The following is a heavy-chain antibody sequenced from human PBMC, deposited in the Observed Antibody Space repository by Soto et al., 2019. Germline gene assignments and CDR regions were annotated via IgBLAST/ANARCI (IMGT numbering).Heavy chain of an antibody. V-gene: IGHV1-8*01. CDR3: ARGVSAGVDY. D-gene: IGHD1-26*01. CDR2: MQPSTGRT. CDR1: GYSFTSLD. J-gene: IGHJ4*02. Sequence: ASVKVSCKASGYSFTSLDISWVRQTAGQGLEWMGWMQPSTGRTGYAQKFQGRVTMTRDTSINTAYMELTTLTSDDTAFYYCARGVSAGVDYWGQGTLVTVSS.